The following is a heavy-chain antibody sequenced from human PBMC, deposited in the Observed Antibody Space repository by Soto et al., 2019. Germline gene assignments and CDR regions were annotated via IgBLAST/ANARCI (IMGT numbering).Heavy chain of an antibody. CDR3: AREGDYDAFDI. CDR1: GYTFTSYA. D-gene: IGHD4-17*01. V-gene: IGHV1-3*01. CDR2: INAGNGNT. Sequence: ASVTVSCKASGYTFTSYAMRWVRQAPGQRLEWMGWINAGNGNTKYSQKFQGRVTITRDTSASTAYMELSSLRSEDTAVYYCAREGDYDAFDIWGQGTMVTVSS. J-gene: IGHJ3*02.